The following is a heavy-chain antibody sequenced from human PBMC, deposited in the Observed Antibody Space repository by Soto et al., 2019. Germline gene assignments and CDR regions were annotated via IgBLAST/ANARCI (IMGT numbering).Heavy chain of an antibody. CDR2: IYHSGST. V-gene: IGHV4-30-2*01. J-gene: IGHJ5*02. CDR1: GGSISSGGYS. D-gene: IGHD3-22*01. Sequence: PSETLSLTCAVSGGSISSGGYSWSWIRQPPGKGLEWIGYIYHSGSTYYNPSLKSRVTIPVDRSKNQFSLKLSSVTAADTAVYYCARRGSSGYYDWFDPWGQGTLVTVSS. CDR3: ARRGSSGYYDWFDP.